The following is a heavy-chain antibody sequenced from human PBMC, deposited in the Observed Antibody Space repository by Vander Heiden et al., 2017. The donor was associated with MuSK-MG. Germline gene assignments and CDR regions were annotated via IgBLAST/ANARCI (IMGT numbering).Heavy chain of an antibody. J-gene: IGHJ4*02. CDR1: GFPFRSYA. D-gene: IGHD2-15*01. V-gene: IGHV3-64D*06. Sequence: EVQLVESGGGLVQPGGSLRLSCSASGFPFRSYAMHWVRQAPGKGLEYVSAISSNGGSTYYADSVKGRFTISRDNSKNTLYLQMSSLRAEDTAVYYCVGRGYCSGGSCYLDYWGQGTLVTVSS. CDR3: VGRGYCSGGSCYLDY. CDR2: ISSNGGST.